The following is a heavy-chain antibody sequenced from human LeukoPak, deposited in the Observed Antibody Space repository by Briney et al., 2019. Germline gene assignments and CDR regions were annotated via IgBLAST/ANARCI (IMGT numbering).Heavy chain of an antibody. CDR2: ISSSSTI. V-gene: IGHV3-69-1*01. CDR3: ARGRTLGGMDV. Sequence: GGSLRLSCATSGFTFSDYAMNWVRQAPGKGLEWVSYISSSSTIYYADSVKGRFTISRDNAKNSLYLQMNSLRAEDTAVYYCARGRTLGGMDVWGQGTTVTVSS. D-gene: IGHD1-14*01. CDR1: GFTFSDYA. J-gene: IGHJ6*02.